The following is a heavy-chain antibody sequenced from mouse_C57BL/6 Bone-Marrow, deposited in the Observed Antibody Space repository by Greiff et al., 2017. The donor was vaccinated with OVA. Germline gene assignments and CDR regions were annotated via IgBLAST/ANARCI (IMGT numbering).Heavy chain of an antibody. CDR2: INPNNGGT. J-gene: IGHJ4*01. Sequence: EVQLQQSGPELVKPGASVKISCKASGYTFTDYYMNWVKQSHGKSLEWIGDINPNNGGTSYNQKFKGKATLTVDKSSITAYMELRSLTSEDSAVYYCARSPLYYDYGYAMDYWGQGTSVTVSS. CDR3: ARSPLYYDYGYAMDY. CDR1: GYTFTDYY. D-gene: IGHD2-4*01. V-gene: IGHV1-26*01.